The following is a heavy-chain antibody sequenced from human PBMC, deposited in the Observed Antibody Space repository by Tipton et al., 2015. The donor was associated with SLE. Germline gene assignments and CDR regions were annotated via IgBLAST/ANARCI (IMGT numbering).Heavy chain of an antibody. V-gene: IGHV4-34*01. CDR3: AREWAESGDY. CDR1: GGSFSGYY. D-gene: IGHD1-26*01. Sequence: TLSLTCAVYGGSFSGYYWSWIRQPPGKGLEWIGEINHSGSTNYNPSLKSRVTISVDTSKNQFSLKLSSVTAADTAVYYCAREWAESGDYWGQGTLVTVSS. J-gene: IGHJ4*02. CDR2: INHSGST.